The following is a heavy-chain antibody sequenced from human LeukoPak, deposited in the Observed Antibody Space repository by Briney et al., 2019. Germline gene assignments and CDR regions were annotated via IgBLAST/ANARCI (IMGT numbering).Heavy chain of an antibody. Sequence: GGSLRLSCAASGFTFSSYGMHWVRQAPGKGLEWVAFIRYDGSNKYYADSVKGRFTISRDNSKNTLYLQMNSLRADDTAVYYCAKDFRYSGSQGDYWGQGTLVTVSS. J-gene: IGHJ4*02. CDR1: GFTFSSYG. CDR2: IRYDGSNK. CDR3: AKDFRYSGSQGDY. V-gene: IGHV3-30*02. D-gene: IGHD1-26*01.